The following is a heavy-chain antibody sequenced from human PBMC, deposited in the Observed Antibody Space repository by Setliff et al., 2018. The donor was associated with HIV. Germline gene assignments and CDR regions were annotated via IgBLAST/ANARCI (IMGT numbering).Heavy chain of an antibody. D-gene: IGHD2-15*01. Sequence: GSVKVSCKASGYNFIGYNIHWVRQAPGQGLEWMGWINPKSGGTKYAQNFHGRVTMTRDTSIRTAYMELSSLRSEDTAVYYCARGGGVYCSGGSCYTSVDFQHWGQGTLVTVSS. CDR1: GYNFIGYN. V-gene: IGHV1-2*02. CDR2: INPKSGGT. CDR3: ARGGGVYCSGGSCYTSVDFQH. J-gene: IGHJ1*01.